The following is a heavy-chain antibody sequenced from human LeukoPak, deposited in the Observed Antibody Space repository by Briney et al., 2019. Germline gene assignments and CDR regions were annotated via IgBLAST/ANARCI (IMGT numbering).Heavy chain of an antibody. J-gene: IGHJ4*02. D-gene: IGHD3-16*02. Sequence: PGGSLRLSCATSGFTFSNYAMSWVRQAPGKGLEWVSAISSGATSTYYADSVKGRSTISRDNSKNTLYLQMNSLRAEDTAVYYCAKNEVPQTRDYDYVWGSYRYTIGSPQFDYWGQGTLVTVSS. CDR3: AKNEVPQTRDYDYVWGSYRYTIGSPQFDY. CDR2: ISSGATST. CDR1: GFTFSNYA. V-gene: IGHV3-23*01.